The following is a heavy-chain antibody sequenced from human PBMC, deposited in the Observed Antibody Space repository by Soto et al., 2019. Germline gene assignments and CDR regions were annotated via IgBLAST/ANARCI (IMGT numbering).Heavy chain of an antibody. CDR1: GGIFSTYA. Sequence: QVQMVQSGAEVKKPGSSVKVSCKASGGIFSTYAISWLRQAPGQGLEWMGGIIPIFGTPNYAQKFQGTVTITADESTSTAYMELSRLRSEDTAVYYCARDRDDYGSGNYYNRIDFWGHGTLVTVSS. V-gene: IGHV1-69*01. CDR2: IIPIFGTP. J-gene: IGHJ4*01. CDR3: ARDRDDYGSGNYYNRIDF. D-gene: IGHD3-10*01.